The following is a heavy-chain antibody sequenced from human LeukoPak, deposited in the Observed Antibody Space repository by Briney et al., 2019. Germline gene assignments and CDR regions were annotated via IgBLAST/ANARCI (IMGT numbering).Heavy chain of an antibody. D-gene: IGHD1-26*01. CDR2: ISYDGSNK. CDR1: GFTFSSYA. V-gene: IGHV3-30-3*01. J-gene: IGHJ4*02. Sequence: PGGSLRLSCAASGFTFSSYAMHWVRQAPGKGLEWVAVISYDGSNKYYADSVKGRFTISRDNSKNTLYLQMNSLKTEDTAVYFCMFRYSGTYYFDYWGQGTLVTVSS. CDR3: MFRYSGTYYFDY.